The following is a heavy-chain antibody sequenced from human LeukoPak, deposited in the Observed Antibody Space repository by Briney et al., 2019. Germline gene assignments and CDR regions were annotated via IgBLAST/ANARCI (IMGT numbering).Heavy chain of an antibody. Sequence: GGSLRLSCTASGFTFGDYAMSWVRQAPGKGLEWVGFIRSKAYGGTTEYAASVKGRFTTSRDDSKSIAYLQMNSLKTEDTAVYYCILTPYYYDSSGYSYFDYWGQGTLVTVSS. CDR3: ILTPYYYDSSGYSYFDY. D-gene: IGHD3-22*01. CDR2: IRSKAYGGTT. J-gene: IGHJ4*02. CDR1: GFTFGDYA. V-gene: IGHV3-49*04.